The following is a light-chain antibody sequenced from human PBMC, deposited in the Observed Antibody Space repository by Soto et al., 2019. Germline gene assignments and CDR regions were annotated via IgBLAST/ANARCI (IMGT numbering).Light chain of an antibody. J-gene: IGLJ1*01. Sequence: QSALTQPASVSGSPGQSITISCTGTSSDVGGYNYVSWYQQHPGKAPKLMVYEVSNRPSGVSNRFSGSKSGNTASLTISGLQAEEEADSYCSSYTSSSTYVFGTGTKGTVL. CDR1: SSDVGGYNY. CDR2: EVS. CDR3: SSYTSSSTYV. V-gene: IGLV2-14*01.